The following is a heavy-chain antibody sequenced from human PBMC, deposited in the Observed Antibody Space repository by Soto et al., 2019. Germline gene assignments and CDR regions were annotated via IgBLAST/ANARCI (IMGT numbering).Heavy chain of an antibody. CDR1: GGTFSSYA. CDR3: ARASRVGRWLQFGYYYYGMDV. CDR2: IIPIFGTA. J-gene: IGHJ6*02. D-gene: IGHD5-12*01. V-gene: IGHV1-69*13. Sequence: PPASVKVSCKASGGTFSSYAISWVRQAPGQGLEWMGGIIPIFGTANYAQKFQGRVTITADESTSTAYMELSSLRSEDTAVYYCARASRVGRWLQFGYYYYGMDVWGQGTTVTVSS.